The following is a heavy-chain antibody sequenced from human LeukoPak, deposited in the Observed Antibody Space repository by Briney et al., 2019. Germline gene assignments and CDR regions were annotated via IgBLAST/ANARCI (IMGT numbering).Heavy chain of an antibody. V-gene: IGHV4-59*01. D-gene: IGHD1-26*01. CDR2: IYYNGNT. CDR1: DGSINSYY. Sequence: SETLSLTCSVSDGSINSYYWNWIRRPPGKGLEWIGYIYYNGNTNYSPSLKSRVTMSVDTSKNLFSLKVSSVTAADTAVYYCARGRSNYYGMDVWGQGTTVSVSS. CDR3: ARGRSNYYGMDV. J-gene: IGHJ6*02.